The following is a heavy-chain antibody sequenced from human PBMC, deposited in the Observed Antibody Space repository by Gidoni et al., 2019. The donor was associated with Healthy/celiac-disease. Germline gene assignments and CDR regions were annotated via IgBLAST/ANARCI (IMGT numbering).Heavy chain of an antibody. CDR1: GYTFTGYY. J-gene: IGHJ6*02. CDR2: INPNSGGT. D-gene: IGHD5-12*01. V-gene: IGHV1-2*02. Sequence: QVQLVQSGAAVKKPGASVKVSCKASGYTFTGYYMHWVRQAPGQGLEWMGWINPNSGGTNYAQKFQGRVTMTRDTSISTAYMELSRLRSDDTAVYYCARGSYDPGNNYYYYYGMDVWGQGTTVTVSS. CDR3: ARGSYDPGNNYYYYYGMDV.